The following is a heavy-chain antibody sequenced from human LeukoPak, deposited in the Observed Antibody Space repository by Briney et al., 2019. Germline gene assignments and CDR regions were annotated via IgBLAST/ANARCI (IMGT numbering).Heavy chain of an antibody. CDR3: ARDTRDDSSGYYSKRYYYYYMDV. D-gene: IGHD3-22*01. CDR2: IIAIFVTA. Sequence: SVKVSCKASGGTFSRYSISWVPQAPGQGLDWMGGIIAIFVTANYAQKFQGRVTITTDESTSTAYMELSGLRSEDTAVYYCARDTRDDSSGYYSKRYYYYYMDVWGKGTTVTVSS. CDR1: GGTFSRYS. V-gene: IGHV1-69*05. J-gene: IGHJ6*03.